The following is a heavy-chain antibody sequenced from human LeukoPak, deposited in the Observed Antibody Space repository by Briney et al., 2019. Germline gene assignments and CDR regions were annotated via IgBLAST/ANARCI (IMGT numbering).Heavy chain of an antibody. Sequence: PGGSLRLSCAASGFTFSSYSMNWVRQAPGKGLEWVSSISSSSSYIYYADSVKGRFTISGDNAKNSLYLQMNSLRAEDTAVYYCARDRRSIAARPDFDPWGQGTLVTVSS. J-gene: IGHJ5*02. CDR3: ARDRRSIAARPDFDP. V-gene: IGHV3-21*01. D-gene: IGHD6-6*01. CDR1: GFTFSSYS. CDR2: ISSSSSYI.